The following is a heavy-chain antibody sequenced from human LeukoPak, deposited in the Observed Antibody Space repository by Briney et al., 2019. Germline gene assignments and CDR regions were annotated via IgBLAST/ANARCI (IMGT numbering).Heavy chain of an antibody. CDR2: INHSGSA. CDR1: GGSFSGYY. V-gene: IGHV4-34*01. Sequence: SETLFLTCAVYGGSFSGYYWSWIRQPPGKGLEWIGEINHSGSADYNPSLKSRVTISVDTSKNHFSLKLSSVTAADTAVYYCAMTTVTTGRSSFDIWAQGTMVTVSS. CDR3: AMTTVTTGRSSFDI. D-gene: IGHD4-17*01. J-gene: IGHJ3*02.